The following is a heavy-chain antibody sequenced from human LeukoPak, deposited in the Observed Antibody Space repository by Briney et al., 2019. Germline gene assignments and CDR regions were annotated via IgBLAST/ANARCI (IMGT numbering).Heavy chain of an antibody. V-gene: IGHV1-3*01. CDR1: GYTFTSYA. J-gene: IGHJ4*02. CDR2: INAGNGNT. Sequence: ASVKDSCKASGYTFTSYAMHWVRQAPGQRLEWMGWINAGNGNTKYSQKFQGRVTITRDTSASTAYMELSSLTSEDTAVYFCARGRGFGDSWDYWGQGTLVTVSS. D-gene: IGHD3-10*01. CDR3: ARGRGFGDSWDY.